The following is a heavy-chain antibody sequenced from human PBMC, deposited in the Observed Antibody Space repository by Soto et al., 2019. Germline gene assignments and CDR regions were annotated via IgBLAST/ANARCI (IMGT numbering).Heavy chain of an antibody. Sequence: QVQLVQSGAEVKKPGASVKVSCKASGYTFTSYGISWVRQAPGQGLEWMGWISGYNGNTNYPQKLQGRVTMTTDTSTRTAYMELRSLRSDDTAVYYCAREGAFIVAGAGGGDYWGQGTLVTVSS. V-gene: IGHV1-18*01. D-gene: IGHD2-2*01. J-gene: IGHJ4*02. CDR2: ISGYNGNT. CDR3: AREGAFIVAGAGGGDY. CDR1: GYTFTSYG.